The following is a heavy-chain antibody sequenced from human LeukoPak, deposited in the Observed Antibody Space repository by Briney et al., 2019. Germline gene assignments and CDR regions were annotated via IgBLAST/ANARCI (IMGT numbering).Heavy chain of an antibody. CDR1: GFTFSSYV. CDR2: ISYDGSNE. CDR3: ARGSLDAFDI. J-gene: IGHJ3*02. Sequence: PGGSLRLSCAASGFTFSSYVMHWVRQAPGKGLEWVAIISYDGSNEYYADSVKGRFTISRDNAKNSLYLQMNSLRAEDTAVYYCARGSLDAFDIWGQGTMVTVSS. V-gene: IGHV3-30*04.